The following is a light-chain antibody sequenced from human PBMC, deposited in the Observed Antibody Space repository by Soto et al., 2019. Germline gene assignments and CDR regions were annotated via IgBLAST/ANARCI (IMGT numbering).Light chain of an antibody. CDR1: QSISSN. CDR3: QMYNSYLYT. J-gene: IGKJ2*01. Sequence: EIVMTQSPAILSVSPGERATLSCRANQSISSNLAWYQQKPGQAPRLLIYGAATRATGIPARFSGSGSGTDFTLTINSLQSEDFAVYYCQMYNSYLYTFGQGTKLEIK. CDR2: GAA. V-gene: IGKV3-15*01.